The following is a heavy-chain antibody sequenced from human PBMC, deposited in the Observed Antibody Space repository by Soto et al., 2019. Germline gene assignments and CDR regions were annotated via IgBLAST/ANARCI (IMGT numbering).Heavy chain of an antibody. V-gene: IGHV4-31*03. CDR1: GGSISSGGYY. D-gene: IGHD6-13*01. CDR3: ARVQQLEIGENFVY. CDR2: IYYSGST. J-gene: IGHJ4*02. Sequence: SETLSLTCTVSGGSISSGGYYWSWIRQHPGKGLEWIGYIYYSGSTYYNPSLKSRVTISVDTSKNQFSLKLSSVTAADTAVYYCARVQQLEIGENFVYWGQGTLVTVSS.